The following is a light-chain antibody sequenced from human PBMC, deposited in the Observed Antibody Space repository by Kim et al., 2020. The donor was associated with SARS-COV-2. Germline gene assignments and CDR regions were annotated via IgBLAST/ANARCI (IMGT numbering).Light chain of an antibody. Sequence: GHSVTISCTGTSNDVGNYDYVSWYQHHPGKAPKLIISDVSERPSGVPDRFSALKSGNTASLTISGLQAEDEADYYCCSYAGTYIFVFGGGTQLTVL. CDR3: CSYAGTYIFV. J-gene: IGLJ3*02. V-gene: IGLV2-11*01. CDR2: DVS. CDR1: SNDVGNYDY.